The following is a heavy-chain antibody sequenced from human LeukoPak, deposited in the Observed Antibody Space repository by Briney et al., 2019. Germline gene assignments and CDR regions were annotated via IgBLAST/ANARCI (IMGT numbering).Heavy chain of an antibody. CDR2: IVVGSGNT. CDR1: GFTFTSSA. CDR3: AKGPLIEVAGTTWDY. J-gene: IGHJ4*02. D-gene: IGHD6-19*01. Sequence: ASVKVSCKASGFTFTSSAMQWVRQARGQRLEWIGWIVVGSGNTNYAQKFQERVTITRDMSTSTAYMELSSLRSEDTAVYYCAKGPLIEVAGTTWDYWGRGTLVTVSS. V-gene: IGHV1-58*02.